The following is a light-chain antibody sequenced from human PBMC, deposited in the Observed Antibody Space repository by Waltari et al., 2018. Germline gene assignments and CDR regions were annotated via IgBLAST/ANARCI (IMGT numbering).Light chain of an antibody. Sequence: QSALTQPASVSGSPGQSITLSCPGVTSDVGGYDFISWYQQHPGEAPRLILYEVTIRPSGVSNRFSGSKSGTTASLTISGLQAEDEASYYCTSYTAKTLLFGGGTKLTVL. CDR1: TSDVGGYDF. J-gene: IGLJ2*01. CDR3: TSYTAKTLL. V-gene: IGLV2-14*03. CDR2: EVT.